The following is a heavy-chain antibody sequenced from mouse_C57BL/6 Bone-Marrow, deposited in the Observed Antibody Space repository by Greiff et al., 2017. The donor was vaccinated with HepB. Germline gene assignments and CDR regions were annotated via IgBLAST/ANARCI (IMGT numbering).Heavy chain of an antibody. CDR2: ISSGGSYT. V-gene: IGHV5-6*02. CDR1: GFTFSSYG. Sequence: DVKLQESGGDLVKPGGSLKLSCAASGFTFSSYGMSWVRQTPDKRLEWVATISSGGSYTYYPDSVKGRFTISRDNAKNTLYLQMSSLQSEDTAMYYCARREDYWGQGTTLTVSS. J-gene: IGHJ2*01. CDR3: ARREDY.